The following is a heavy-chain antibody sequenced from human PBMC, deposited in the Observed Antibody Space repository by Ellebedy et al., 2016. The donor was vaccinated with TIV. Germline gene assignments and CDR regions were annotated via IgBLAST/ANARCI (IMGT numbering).Heavy chain of an antibody. J-gene: IGHJ4*02. V-gene: IGHV3-48*04. Sequence: PGGSLRLSCVASGFTFSKYGMNRVRQAPGKGLEWVSYISGSSNTKDYADSVKGRFTISRDNAKNSLYLQLSSLKAEDTAVYYCARRPGDGYYYADYWGQGALVTVSS. CDR1: GFTFSKYG. CDR3: ARRPGDGYYYADY. CDR2: ISGSSNTK. D-gene: IGHD3-22*01.